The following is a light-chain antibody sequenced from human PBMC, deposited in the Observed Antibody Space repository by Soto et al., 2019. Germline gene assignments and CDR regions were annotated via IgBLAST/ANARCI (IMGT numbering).Light chain of an antibody. Sequence: QSALTQPRSVSGSPGQSVSISCTGTSSDVGGYNYVSWYQQHPGKAPKLMIYDVSKRPSGVPDRFSGSKSGNTASLTISGLHAEDEADYYCCSFAGIYTLYVFGTGTKLTVL. CDR2: DVS. CDR3: CSFAGIYTLYV. CDR1: SSDVGGYNY. J-gene: IGLJ1*01. V-gene: IGLV2-11*01.